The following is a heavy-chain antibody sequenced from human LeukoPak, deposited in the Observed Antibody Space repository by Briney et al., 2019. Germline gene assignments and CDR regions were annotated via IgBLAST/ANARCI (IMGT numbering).Heavy chain of an antibody. CDR1: GGSFSGYY. CDR3: ARGPYCSGGSCYRGYYYGMDV. D-gene: IGHD2-15*01. V-gene: IGHV4-34*01. J-gene: IGHJ6*02. Sequence: SETLSLTCAVYGGSFSGYYWSWIRQPPGKGLEWIGEINHSGSTNYDPSLKSRVTISVDTSKNQFSLKLSSVTAADTAVYYCARGPYCSGGSCYRGYYYGMDVWGQGTTVTVSS. CDR2: INHSGST.